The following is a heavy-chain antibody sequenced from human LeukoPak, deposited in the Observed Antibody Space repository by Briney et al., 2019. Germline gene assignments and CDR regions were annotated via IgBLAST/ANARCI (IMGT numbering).Heavy chain of an antibody. J-gene: IGHJ5*02. CDR2: ISSSGSTI. D-gene: IGHD4-23*01. Sequence: GGSLRLSCAASGFTFSDYYMSWIRQAPGKGLEWVSYISSSGSTIYYADSVKGRFTISRDNAKNSLYLQMNSLRAEDTAVYYCARARRWESPGGDMDWFDPWGQGTLVTVSS. V-gene: IGHV3-11*04. CDR3: ARARRWESPGGDMDWFDP. CDR1: GFTFSDYY.